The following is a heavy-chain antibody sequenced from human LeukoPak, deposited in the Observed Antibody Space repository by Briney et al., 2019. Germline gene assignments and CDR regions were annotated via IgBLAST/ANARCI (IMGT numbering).Heavy chain of an antibody. CDR2: ISSNGGST. J-gene: IGHJ4*02. Sequence: PGGSLRLSCSASGFTFSRYAMHWVRQAPGKGLEYVSAISSNGGSTYYADSVKGRFTISRDNSKNTLYLQMSSLRTEDTAVYYCVKDGSGSYYTYYFDYWGQGTLVTVSS. CDR1: GFTFSRYA. D-gene: IGHD3-10*01. CDR3: VKDGSGSYYTYYFDY. V-gene: IGHV3-64D*06.